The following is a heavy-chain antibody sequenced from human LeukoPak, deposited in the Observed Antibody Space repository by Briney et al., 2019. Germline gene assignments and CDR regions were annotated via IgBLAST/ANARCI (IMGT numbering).Heavy chain of an antibody. Sequence: PGGSLRLSCAASRFTDSSNYMSWVRQAPGKGLEWVSFIYSSGSTYYADSVRGRFTISRDNSNNTLYLQMNSLRVEDTAVYYCARGRFGLSLDYWGQGTLVTVSS. V-gene: IGHV3-66*01. CDR2: IYSSGST. D-gene: IGHD3-16*01. CDR1: RFTDSSNY. CDR3: ARGRFGLSLDY. J-gene: IGHJ4*02.